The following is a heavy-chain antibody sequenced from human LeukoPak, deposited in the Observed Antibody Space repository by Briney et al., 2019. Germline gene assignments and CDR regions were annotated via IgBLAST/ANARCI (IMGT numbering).Heavy chain of an antibody. CDR1: GDSISSYY. V-gene: IGHV4-59*08. Sequence: SETLSLTCTVSGDSISSYYWSWIRRPPGKGLEWIGYIYYSGSIDYNPSLKSRVTISVDTSKNQFSLKVSSVTAADTAVYYCARHGPLYEYFYYNMDVWGQGTTVTVSS. CDR3: ARHGPLYEYFYYNMDV. CDR2: IYYSGSI. J-gene: IGHJ6*02. D-gene: IGHD5/OR15-5a*01.